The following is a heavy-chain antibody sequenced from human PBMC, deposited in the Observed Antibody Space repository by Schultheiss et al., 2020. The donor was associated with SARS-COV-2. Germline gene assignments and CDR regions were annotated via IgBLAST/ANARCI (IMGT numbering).Heavy chain of an antibody. D-gene: IGHD3-16*01. CDR2: ISSSSSYT. CDR3: ARARGETRGYYYYGMDV. CDR1: GFTFSSYA. V-gene: IGHV3-21*05. J-gene: IGHJ6*02. Sequence: GESLKISCAASGFTFSSYAMSWVRQAPGKGLEWVSYISSSSSYTNYADSVKGRFTISRDNAKNSLYLQMNSLRAEDTAVYYCARARGETRGYYYYGMDVWGQGTTVTVSS.